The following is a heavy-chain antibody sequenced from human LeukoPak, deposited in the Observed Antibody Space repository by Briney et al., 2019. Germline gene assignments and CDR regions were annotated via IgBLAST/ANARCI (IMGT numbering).Heavy chain of an antibody. CDR2: INPNSGGT. J-gene: IGHJ5*02. Sequence: ASVKVSCKASGYTFTGYYMHWVRQAPGQGLEWMGWINPNSGGTNYAQKLQGRVTMTTDTSTSTAYMELRSLRSDDTAVYYCARVFHGIVGGNWFDPWGQGTLVTVSS. CDR1: GYTFTGYY. V-gene: IGHV1-2*02. CDR3: ARVFHGIVGGNWFDP. D-gene: IGHD1-26*01.